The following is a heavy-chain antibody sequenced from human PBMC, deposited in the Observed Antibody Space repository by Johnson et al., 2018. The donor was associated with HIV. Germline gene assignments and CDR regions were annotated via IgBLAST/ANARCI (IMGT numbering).Heavy chain of an antibody. D-gene: IGHD1-26*01. CDR3: ARDRELLRADDAFDI. V-gene: IGHV3-48*04. J-gene: IGHJ3*02. CDR2: ISGSSSTI. Sequence: MQLVESGGGVVQPGGSLRLSCAASGFIFRNYGMHWVRQAPGKGLEWVSSISGSSSTIYYADSVKGRFTISRDNAKNSLYLQMNSLRAEDTAVYYCARDRELLRADDAFDIWGQGTMVTVSS. CDR1: GFIFRNYG.